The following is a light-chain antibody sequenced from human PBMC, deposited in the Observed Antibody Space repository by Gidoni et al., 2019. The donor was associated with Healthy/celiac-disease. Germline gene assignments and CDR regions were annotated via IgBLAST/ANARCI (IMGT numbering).Light chain of an antibody. CDR3: GTWDSSLSAYV. Sequence: QSVLQQPPSASAAPGQKVTISCSGSSSNIGNNYVSWYQQLPGTAPKLLIYDNNKRPSGIPDRFSGSKSGTSATLGITGLQTGDEADYYCGTWDSSLSAYVFGTGTKVTVL. V-gene: IGLV1-51*01. CDR1: SSNIGNNY. CDR2: DNN. J-gene: IGLJ1*01.